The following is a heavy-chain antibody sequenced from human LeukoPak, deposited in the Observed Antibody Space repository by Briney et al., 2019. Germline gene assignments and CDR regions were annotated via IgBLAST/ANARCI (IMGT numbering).Heavy chain of an antibody. CDR1: GGSISSYY. Sequence: SETLSLTCTVSGGSISSYYWSWIRQPAGKGLEWIGRIYTSGSTNYNPSLKSRVTMSVDTSKNQFSLKLSSVTAADTAVYYCARDWMSPTGPYAFDIWGQGTMVTVSS. J-gene: IGHJ3*02. CDR3: ARDWMSPTGPYAFDI. D-gene: IGHD2-8*02. CDR2: IYTSGST. V-gene: IGHV4-4*07.